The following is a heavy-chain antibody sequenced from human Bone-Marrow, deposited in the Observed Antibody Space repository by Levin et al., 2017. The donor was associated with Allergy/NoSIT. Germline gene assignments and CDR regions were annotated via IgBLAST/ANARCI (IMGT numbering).Heavy chain of an antibody. CDR3: TRHTLVWGSVDSSIYMDV. D-gene: IGHD3-16*01. V-gene: IGHV3-73*01. Sequence: AGGSLRLSCAASGFTFTDSAIHWVRQTSENGLEWVGRIRTKANNYATAYAASVAGRFTISRDDSKNTAYLQMNSLNTEDTAVYYCTRHTLVWGSVDSSIYMDVWGKGTTVAVSS. CDR1: GFTFTDSA. J-gene: IGHJ6*03. CDR2: IRTKANNYAT.